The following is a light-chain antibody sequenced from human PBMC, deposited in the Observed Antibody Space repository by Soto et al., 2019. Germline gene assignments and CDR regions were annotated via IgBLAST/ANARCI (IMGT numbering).Light chain of an antibody. V-gene: IGKV3-20*01. J-gene: IGKJ1*01. CDR3: QQYGSSPRT. Sequence: EIVLTQSPGTLSLSPGERAALSCRASRSLSSTSLAWYQQRPGQAPRLLIYDASSRATGIPDRFSGSGSGTDFTLTINRLEPDDFEVYYCQQYGSSPRTFGQGTKVEI. CDR2: DAS. CDR1: RSLSSTS.